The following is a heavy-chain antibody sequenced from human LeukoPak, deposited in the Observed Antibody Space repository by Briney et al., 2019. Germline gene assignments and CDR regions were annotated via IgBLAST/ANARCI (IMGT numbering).Heavy chain of an antibody. CDR2: ISSSGTTI. CDR3: ARDLPDSGSYPEAVYYYYYGMDV. J-gene: IGHJ6*02. V-gene: IGHV3-11*01. CDR1: GFTFSDYY. D-gene: IGHD1-26*01. Sequence: GGSLRLSCAASGFTFSDYYMSWIRQAPGKGLEWVSFISSSGTTIYYRDSVKGRFTFSRDNAKNSLYLQMSSLRAEDSAVYYCARDLPDSGSYPEAVYYYYYGMDVWGLGTTATVSS.